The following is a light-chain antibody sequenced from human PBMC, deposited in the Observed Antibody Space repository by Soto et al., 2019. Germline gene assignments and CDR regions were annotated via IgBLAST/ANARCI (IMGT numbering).Light chain of an antibody. V-gene: IGLV1-44*01. CDR2: SNT. J-gene: IGLJ2*01. CDR1: SSNIGSHT. CDR3: AAWDDSLNGVV. Sequence: VLTQPPSASGTPGQTIAISCSGGSSNIGSHTVNWYQQLPGTAPRLLIYSNTQRPSGVPVRFSGSKSGTSASLAISGLQSEYEGDYYCAAWDDSLNGVVFGGGTKLTVL.